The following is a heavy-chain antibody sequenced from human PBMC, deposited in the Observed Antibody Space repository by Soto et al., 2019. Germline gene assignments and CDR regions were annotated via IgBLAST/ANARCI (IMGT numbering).Heavy chain of an antibody. CDR1: GFTLSSYS. Sequence: PGGSLRLSCAASGFTLSSYSMHWVRQAPGKGLEWVAVISYDGSNKYYADSVKGRFTISRDNSKNTLYLQMNSLRAEDTAVYYCARGGIAVAGPYYYYGMDVWGQGTTVTVSS. D-gene: IGHD6-19*01. CDR3: ARGGIAVAGPYYYYGMDV. CDR2: ISYDGSNK. V-gene: IGHV3-30-3*01. J-gene: IGHJ6*02.